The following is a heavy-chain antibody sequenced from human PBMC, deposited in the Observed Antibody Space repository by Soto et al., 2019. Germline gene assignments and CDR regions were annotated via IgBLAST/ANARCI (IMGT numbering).Heavy chain of an antibody. D-gene: IGHD2-2*01. Sequence: GESLKISCKGSGYSFTSYWIGWVRQMPGKGLEWMGIIYPGDSDTRYSPSFQGQVTISADKSISTAYLQWSSLKASDTAMYYCARGSTSQPGYSYYYYGMDVWGQGTTVTVSS. J-gene: IGHJ6*02. CDR2: IYPGDSDT. V-gene: IGHV5-51*01. CDR3: ARGSTSQPGYSYYYYGMDV. CDR1: GYSFTSYW.